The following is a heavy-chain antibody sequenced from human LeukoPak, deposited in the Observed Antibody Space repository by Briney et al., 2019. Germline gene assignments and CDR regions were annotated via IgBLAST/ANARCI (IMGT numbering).Heavy chain of an antibody. Sequence: GRSLRPSCAASGFTFDDYAMHWVRQAPGKGLEWVSGISWNSGSIGYADSVKGRFTISRDNAKNSLYLQMNSLRAEDTALYYCAKEDTATSHDYYYGMDVWGQGTTVTVSS. V-gene: IGHV3-9*01. CDR3: AKEDTATSHDYYYGMDV. D-gene: IGHD5-18*01. CDR2: ISWNSGSI. J-gene: IGHJ6*02. CDR1: GFTFDDYA.